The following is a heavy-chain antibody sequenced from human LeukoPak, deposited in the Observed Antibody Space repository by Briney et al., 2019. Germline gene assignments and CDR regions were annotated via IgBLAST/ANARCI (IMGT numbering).Heavy chain of an antibody. CDR3: ARLSDYDSGFDY. Sequence: SVKVSCKASGGTFSSYAISWVRQAPGQGLEWMGRIIPILGIANYAQKFQGRVTITADKSTSTAYMELSSLRSEDTAVYYCARLSDYDSGFDYWGQGTLVTVSS. V-gene: IGHV1-69*04. J-gene: IGHJ4*02. D-gene: IGHD5-12*01. CDR2: IIPILGIA. CDR1: GGTFSSYA.